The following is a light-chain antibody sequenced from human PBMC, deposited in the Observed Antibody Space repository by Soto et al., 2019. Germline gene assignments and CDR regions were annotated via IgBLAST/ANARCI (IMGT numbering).Light chain of an antibody. CDR1: QGIGDD. V-gene: IGKV1-17*01. Sequence: DIQMTQSPSSLSASVGDRVIITCRASQGIGDDLGWYQQKPGKAPKRLIYAASSLQSGVPSRFRDSGSGKDFPLTIGSLQPDDFASYNCLHHITYPWTFGPGTKVEVK. CDR3: LHHITYPWT. CDR2: AAS. J-gene: IGKJ1*01.